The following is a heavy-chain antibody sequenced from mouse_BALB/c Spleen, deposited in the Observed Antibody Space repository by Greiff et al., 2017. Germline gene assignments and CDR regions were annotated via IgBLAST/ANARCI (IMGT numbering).Heavy chain of an antibody. V-gene: IGHV5-12-2*01. D-gene: IGHD3-3*01. CDR1: GFTFSSYT. Sequence: EVQGVESGGGLVQPGGSLKLSCAASGFTFSSYTMSWVRQTPEKRLEWVAYISNGGGSTYYPDTVKGRFTISRDNAKNTLYLQMSSLKSEDTAMYYCARGDDAMDYWGQGTSVTVSS. CDR2: ISNGGGST. CDR3: ARGDDAMDY. J-gene: IGHJ4*01.